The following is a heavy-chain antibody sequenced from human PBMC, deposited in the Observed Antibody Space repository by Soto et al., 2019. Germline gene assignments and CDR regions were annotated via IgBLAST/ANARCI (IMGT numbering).Heavy chain of an antibody. Sequence: GASVKVSCKASGYTFTSYDINWVRQAPGQGLEWMGIINPSGGSTSYAQKFQGRVTMTRDTSTSTVYMELSSLRSEDTAVYYCASAGYCISTSCYYYYYYGMDVWGQGTTVTVSS. V-gene: IGHV1-46*01. J-gene: IGHJ6*02. CDR3: ASAGYCISTSCYYYYYYGMDV. CDR2: INPSGGST. CDR1: GYTFTSYD. D-gene: IGHD2-2*01.